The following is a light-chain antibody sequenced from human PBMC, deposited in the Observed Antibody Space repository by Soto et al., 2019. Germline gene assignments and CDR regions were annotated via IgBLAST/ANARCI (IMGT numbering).Light chain of an antibody. J-gene: IGLJ1*01. Sequence: QSALTQPRSVSGSPGQSVTISCTGTSSDVGGYTFVSWYQQHPGKAPKLMIYGVSERPSGVPDCFSGSKSGNTASLTISGLQAEDEADYYCCSYAGTPYVFGTGTKVTV. CDR2: GVS. CDR3: CSYAGTPYV. V-gene: IGLV2-11*01. CDR1: SSDVGGYTF.